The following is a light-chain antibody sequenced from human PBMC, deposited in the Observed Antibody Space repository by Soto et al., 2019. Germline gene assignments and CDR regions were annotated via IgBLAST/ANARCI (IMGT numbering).Light chain of an antibody. J-gene: IGLJ3*02. CDR2: STS. V-gene: IGLV7-43*01. CDR3: LLYYGGAHGV. CDR1: TGAVTSGYY. Sequence: QAVVTQEPSLTVSPGGTVTLTCASSTGAVTSGYYPNWFQQKPGQAPRALIYSTSNKYSWTPARFSGSLLGGKAALTLSGVQPEDEAEYYCLLYYGGAHGVFGGGTKLTVL.